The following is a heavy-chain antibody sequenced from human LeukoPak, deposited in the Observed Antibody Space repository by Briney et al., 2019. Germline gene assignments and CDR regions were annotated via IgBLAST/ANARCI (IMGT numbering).Heavy chain of an antibody. CDR1: GYTFTSYG. D-gene: IGHD6-19*01. CDR2: ISAYNGNT. CDR3: ARCQWLVEKRDYYYYYGMDV. V-gene: IGHV1-18*01. J-gene: IGHJ6*02. Sequence: GASVKVSCKASGYTFTSYGISWVRQAPGQGLEWMGWISAYNGNTNYAQKLQGRVTMTTDTSTSTAYMELRSLRSDDTAVYYCARCQWLVEKRDYYYYYGMDVWGQGTTVTVSS.